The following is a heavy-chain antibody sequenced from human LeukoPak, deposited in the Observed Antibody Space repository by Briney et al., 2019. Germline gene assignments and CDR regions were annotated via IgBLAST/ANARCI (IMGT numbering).Heavy chain of an antibody. D-gene: IGHD1-26*01. CDR2: ISGSGGST. CDR1: GFTFSSYA. CDR3: AKDQELLHYFDY. J-gene: IGHJ4*02. Sequence: GGSLRLSCAASGFTFSSYAMSWVRQAPGKGLEWVSAISGSGGSTYYADSVKGRFTISRDNSKNTLYLRMNSLRAEDTAVYYCAKDQELLHYFDYWGQGTLVTVSS. V-gene: IGHV3-23*01.